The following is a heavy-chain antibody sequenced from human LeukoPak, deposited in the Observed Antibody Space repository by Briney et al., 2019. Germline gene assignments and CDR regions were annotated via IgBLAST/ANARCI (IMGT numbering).Heavy chain of an antibody. CDR1: GYTFTSYA. Sequence: ASVKVSCKASGYTFTSYAMHWVRQAPGQRLEWMGWINAGNGNTKYSQKFQGRVTITADESTSTAYMELSSLRSEDTAVYYCARGRDSSGGISLGDYFDYWGQGTLVTVSS. CDR2: INAGNGNT. V-gene: IGHV1-3*01. D-gene: IGHD6-19*01. J-gene: IGHJ4*02. CDR3: ARGRDSSGGISLGDYFDY.